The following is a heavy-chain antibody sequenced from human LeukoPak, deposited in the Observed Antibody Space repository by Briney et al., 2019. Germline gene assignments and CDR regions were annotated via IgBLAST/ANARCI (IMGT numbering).Heavy chain of an antibody. CDR3: ARADEGGAFDY. CDR1: GIIFSNYW. J-gene: IGHJ4*02. CDR2: INRDGSST. D-gene: IGHD3-16*01. Sequence: GGSLRLSCAASGIIFSNYWMHWVRQAPGKGLVWVSRINRDGSSTSYADSVKGRFTISRDNAKNTLYLQVNSLRAEDTAVYYCARADEGGAFDYWGQGTLVTVSS. V-gene: IGHV3-74*01.